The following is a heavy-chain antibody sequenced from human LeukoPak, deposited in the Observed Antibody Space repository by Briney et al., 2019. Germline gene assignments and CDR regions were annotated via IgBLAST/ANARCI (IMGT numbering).Heavy chain of an antibody. J-gene: IGHJ6*03. V-gene: IGHV4-39*01. D-gene: IGHD4-11*01. Sequence: SETLSLTCTVSGGSISSSSYYWGWIRQPPGKGLEWIGSIYYSGSTYYTPSLKSRVTISVDTSKNQFSLKLTSVTAADTAVYYCTRPSTTVGYYMDVWGKGTTVTVSS. CDR2: IYYSGST. CDR1: GGSISSSSYY. CDR3: TRPSTTVGYYMDV.